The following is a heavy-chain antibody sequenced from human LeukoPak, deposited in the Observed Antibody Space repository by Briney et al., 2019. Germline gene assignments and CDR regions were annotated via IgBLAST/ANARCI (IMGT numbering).Heavy chain of an antibody. V-gene: IGHV4-59*01. J-gene: IGHJ4*02. CDR1: GDPIRTYY. Sequence: PSETQSLTCTVSGDPIRTYYWSWIRQPPGKGLEWIGSIYYSGSTNYNPSLKSRVTISVDTSKNQFSLKVSSVTAADTAVYYCARALTPGFCSGGTCSYFDFWGQGTLVTVSS. CDR3: ARALTPGFCSGGTCSYFDF. CDR2: IYYSGST. D-gene: IGHD2-15*01.